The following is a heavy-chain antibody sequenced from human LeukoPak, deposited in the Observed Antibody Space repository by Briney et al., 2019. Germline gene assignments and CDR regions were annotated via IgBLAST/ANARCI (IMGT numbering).Heavy chain of an antibody. V-gene: IGHV4-39*07. CDR3: ARDSASSSSWSYYCYYYYCMDV. J-gene: IGHJ6*03. Sequence: SETLSLTCTVSRGSISSSSYYWGWIRQPPGKGLEWIGSIYYSGSTYYNPSLKSRVTISVDTSKNQFSLKLSSVTAADTAVYYCARDSASSSSWSYYCYYYYCMDVWGKGTTVTVSS. CDR1: RGSISSSSYY. D-gene: IGHD6-13*01. CDR2: IYYSGST.